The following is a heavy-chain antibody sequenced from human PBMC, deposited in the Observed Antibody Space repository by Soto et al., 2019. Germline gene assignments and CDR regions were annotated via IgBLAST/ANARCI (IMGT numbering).Heavy chain of an antibody. CDR1: GDSVSSNSAA. J-gene: IGHJ5*02. V-gene: IGHV6-1*01. Sequence: SQTLSIPSAISGDSVSSNSAACNLIRHSPSRGLEWLGRTYYRSKWYNDYAVSVKSRITINPDTSKNQFSLQLNSVTPEDTAVYYCARLSGSYYSDWFDPWGQGTLVTVSS. D-gene: IGHD1-26*01. CDR3: ARLSGSYYSDWFDP. CDR2: TYYRSKWYN.